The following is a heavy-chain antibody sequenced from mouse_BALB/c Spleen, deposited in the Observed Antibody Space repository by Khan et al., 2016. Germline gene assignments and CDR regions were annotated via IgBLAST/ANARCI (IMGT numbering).Heavy chain of an antibody. J-gene: IGHJ4*01. V-gene: IGHV9-1*02. Sequence: QIQLVQSGPELKKPGETVKISCKASGYTFTNYGMNWVKQAPGKGLKWMGWINTYSGETTYADDFKGRFACSLETSASTEYLQINNLKTADQATCVCARSYRSRPGAMDYWGQGTSVTVSS. D-gene: IGHD2-2*01. CDR2: INTYSGET. CDR1: GYTFTNYG. CDR3: ARSYRSRPGAMDY.